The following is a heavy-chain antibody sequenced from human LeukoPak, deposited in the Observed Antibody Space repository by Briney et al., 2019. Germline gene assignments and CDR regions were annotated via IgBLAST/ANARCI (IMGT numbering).Heavy chain of an antibody. CDR2: ISGSGGST. CDR1: GFTFSSYA. CDR3: ASSIAARPVDY. D-gene: IGHD6-6*01. Sequence: PGGSLRLSCAASGFTFSSYAMSWVRQAPGKGLEWVSAISGSGGSTYYADSVRGRLTISRDNSKNTLYLQMNSLRAEDTAVYYCASSIAARPVDYWGQGTLVTVSS. J-gene: IGHJ4*02. V-gene: IGHV3-23*01.